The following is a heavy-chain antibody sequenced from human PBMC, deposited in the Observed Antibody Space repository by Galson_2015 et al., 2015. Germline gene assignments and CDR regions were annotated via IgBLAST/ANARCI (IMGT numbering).Heavy chain of an antibody. V-gene: IGHV2-70*01. CDR3: ARLWNYYGSGTGCGGSDL. D-gene: IGHD3-10*01. J-gene: IGHJ3*01. CDR2: IDWDDDK. Sequence: PALVKPTQTLTLTCTFAGFSLSTSGMCVSWIRQPPGKALEWLALIDWDDDKYYSTSLKTRLTISKDTSKNQVVLTMTNMDPVDTAAYYGARLWNYYGSGTGCGGSDLWGQRTMVTVSS. CDR1: GFSLSTSGMC.